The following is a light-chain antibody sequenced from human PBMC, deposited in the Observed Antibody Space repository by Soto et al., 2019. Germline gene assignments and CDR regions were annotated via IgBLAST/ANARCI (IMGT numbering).Light chain of an antibody. CDR2: GAS. V-gene: IGKV3-11*01. J-gene: IGKJ2*01. CDR3: QQRGNWPRT. CDR1: QSVSSY. Sequence: EIVLTQSPATLSLSPGERATLSCRDSQSVSSYLAWYQQKPGQAPRLLIYGASNRATDIPARFSGSGSGTDFTLTISSLESEDFAVYYCQQRGNWPRTFGQGTKLEIK.